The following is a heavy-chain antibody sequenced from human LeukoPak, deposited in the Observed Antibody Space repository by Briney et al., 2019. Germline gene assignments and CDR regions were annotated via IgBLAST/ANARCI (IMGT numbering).Heavy chain of an antibody. CDR2: INAGNGNT. Sequence: ASVKVSCKASGYTFTNSAMHWVRQAPGQRLEWMGWINAGNGNTKYLQKFQDRVTITGDTSASTAYMELSSLRSEDTAVYYCARGYSSSTSCYMDVWGQGTTVT. J-gene: IGHJ6*02. CDR3: ARGYSSSTSCYMDV. CDR1: GYTFTNSA. D-gene: IGHD2-2*01. V-gene: IGHV1-3*01.